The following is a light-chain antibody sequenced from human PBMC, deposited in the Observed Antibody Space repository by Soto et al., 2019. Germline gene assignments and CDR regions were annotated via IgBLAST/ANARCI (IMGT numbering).Light chain of an antibody. CDR1: QSVLYSSNNKNY. CDR2: WAS. J-gene: IGKJ4*01. Sequence: DIVMTQSPDSLAVSLGERATINCKSSQSVLYSSNNKNYLTWYQQKPGQPPMLLIYWASTRESGVPARFSGSGSGADFTLTINSLQAEDVAVYYCQQYYSTPLTFGGGPKVEIK. V-gene: IGKV4-1*01. CDR3: QQYYSTPLT.